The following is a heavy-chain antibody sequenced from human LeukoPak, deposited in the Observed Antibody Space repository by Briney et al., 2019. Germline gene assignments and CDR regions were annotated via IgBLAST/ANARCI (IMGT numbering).Heavy chain of an antibody. CDR2: IYYSGST. CDR1: GGSISSYY. D-gene: IGHD5-24*01. V-gene: IGHV4-59*01. J-gene: IGHJ4*02. CDR3: AMGSGGEIATTADY. Sequence: SETLSLTCTVSGGSISSYYWSWIRQPPGKGLEWIGNIYYSGSTNYNPSLKSRVTISVDTSKNQFSLKLSSVTAADTAVYNCAMGSGGEIATTADYWGQGTLVTVSS.